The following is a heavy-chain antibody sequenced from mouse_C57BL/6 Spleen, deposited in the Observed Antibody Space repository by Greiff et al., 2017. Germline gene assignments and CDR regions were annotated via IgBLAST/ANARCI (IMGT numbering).Heavy chain of an antibody. CDR3: AREITTVVSAMDY. D-gene: IGHD1-1*01. V-gene: IGHV1-52*01. Sequence: QVQLQQPGAELVRPGSSVKLSCKASGYTFTSYWMHWVKQRPIQGLEWIGNIDPSDSVTHYNQKFKDKATLTVDKSSSTAYMQLSSLTSEDSAVYYCAREITTVVSAMDYWGQGTSVTVSS. CDR2: IDPSDSVT. J-gene: IGHJ4*01. CDR1: GYTFTSYW.